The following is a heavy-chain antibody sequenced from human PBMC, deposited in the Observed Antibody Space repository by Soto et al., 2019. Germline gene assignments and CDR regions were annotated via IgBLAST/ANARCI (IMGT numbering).Heavy chain of an antibody. CDR2: IYYSGST. D-gene: IGHD2-2*01. CDR3: ARAYKYQLPRYDYYYRDV. CDR1: GGSISSYY. J-gene: IGHJ6*03. Sequence: SETLSLTCTVSGGSISSYYWSWIRQPPGKGLEWIGYIYYSGSTNYNPSLKSRVTISVDTSKNQFSLKLSSVTAADTAVYYCARAYKYQLPRYDYYYRDVWGIGTTVTVSS. V-gene: IGHV4-59*08.